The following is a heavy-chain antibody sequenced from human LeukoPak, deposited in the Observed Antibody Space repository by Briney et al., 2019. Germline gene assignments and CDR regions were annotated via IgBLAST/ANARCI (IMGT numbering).Heavy chain of an antibody. D-gene: IGHD2-15*01. Sequence: APVKVSCKASGYTFTSYDINWVRQATGQGLEWMGWMNPNSGNTGYAQKFQGRVTITRNTSISTAYMELSSLRSEDTAVYYCARGSLVVAATFDYWGQGTLVTVSS. V-gene: IGHV1-8*03. CDR3: ARGSLVVAATFDY. J-gene: IGHJ4*02. CDR1: GYTFTSYD. CDR2: MNPNSGNT.